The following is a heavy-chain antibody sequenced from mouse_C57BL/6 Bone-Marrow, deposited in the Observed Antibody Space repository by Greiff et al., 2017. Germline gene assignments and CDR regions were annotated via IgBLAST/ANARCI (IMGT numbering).Heavy chain of an antibody. CDR1: GFTFSDYY. D-gene: IGHD2-4*01. CDR2: ISNGGGST. CDR3: ARHEGITGGYYAMDY. V-gene: IGHV5-12*01. Sequence: EVNVVESGGGLVQPGGSLKLSCAASGFTFSDYYMYWVRQTPEKRLEWVAYISNGGGSTYYPDTVKGRFTISRDNAKNTLYLQMSRLKSEDTAMYYCARHEGITGGYYAMDYWGQGTSVTVSS. J-gene: IGHJ4*01.